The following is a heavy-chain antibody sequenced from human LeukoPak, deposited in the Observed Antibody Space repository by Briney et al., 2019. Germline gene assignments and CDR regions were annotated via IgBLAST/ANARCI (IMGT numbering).Heavy chain of an antibody. V-gene: IGHV3-33*01. Sequence: GTSLRLSCAASGISFSSHGMHWVRQAPGKGLEWVAVIWYDGSNIYYADSVKGRFTISRDNSKNTLYLQMNSLRAEDTAVYYCARYSSGYPQSFDYWGQGTLVTVSS. CDR3: ARYSSGYPQSFDY. D-gene: IGHD3-22*01. CDR2: IWYDGSNI. CDR1: GISFSSHG. J-gene: IGHJ4*02.